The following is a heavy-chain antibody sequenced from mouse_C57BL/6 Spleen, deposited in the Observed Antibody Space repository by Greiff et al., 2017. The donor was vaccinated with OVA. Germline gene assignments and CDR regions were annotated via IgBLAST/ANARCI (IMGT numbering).Heavy chain of an antibody. CDR3: ARFITTVVEGWYFDV. Sequence: QVQLQQPGAELVKPGASVKLSCKASGYTFTSYWMHWVKQRPGQGLEWIGMIHPNSGSTNYNEKFKSKATLTVDKSSSTAYMQLSSLTSEDSAVYYCARFITTVVEGWYFDVWGTGTTVTVSS. CDR1: GYTFTSYW. V-gene: IGHV1-64*01. CDR2: IHPNSGST. J-gene: IGHJ1*03. D-gene: IGHD1-1*01.